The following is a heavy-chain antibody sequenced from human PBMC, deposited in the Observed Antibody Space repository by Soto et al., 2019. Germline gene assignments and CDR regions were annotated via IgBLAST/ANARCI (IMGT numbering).Heavy chain of an antibody. D-gene: IGHD1-1*01. V-gene: IGHV3-23*01. CDR2: ISSIGSRT. CDR1: GFTFDTYA. CDR3: ARWRTDGRASFDY. J-gene: IGHJ4*02. Sequence: GGSLRLSCAASGFTFDTYAMSWVRQAPGKGLEWVSFISSIGSRTYYGESGKGRLTIYTDNSKNTVYLQMNSLRHEDTAVYFWARWRTDGRASFDYWGQGTVVTVSS.